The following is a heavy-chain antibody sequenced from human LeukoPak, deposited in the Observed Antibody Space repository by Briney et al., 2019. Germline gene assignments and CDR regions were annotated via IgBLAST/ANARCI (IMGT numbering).Heavy chain of an antibody. CDR1: GFTFSSYA. CDR3: ARGHKLDQGYFDY. Sequence: HPGGSLRLSCAASGFTFSSYAMHWVRQAPGKGLEWVAVISYDGSNKYYADSVKGRFTISRDNSKNTLYLQMNSLRAEDTAVYYCARGHKLDQGYFDYWGQGTLDTVSS. D-gene: IGHD1-1*01. V-gene: IGHV3-30*01. J-gene: IGHJ4*02. CDR2: ISYDGSNK.